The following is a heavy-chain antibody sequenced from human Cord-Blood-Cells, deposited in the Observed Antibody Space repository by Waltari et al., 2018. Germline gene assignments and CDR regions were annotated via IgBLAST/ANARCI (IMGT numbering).Heavy chain of an antibody. V-gene: IGHV4-34*01. CDR1: GGSFSGSY. Sequence: QVQLQQSGAGLLKPSETLSLTCAVYGGSFSGSYLSWIRQPPGKGLEWIGEINHSGSTNYNPSLKSRVTISVDTSKNQFSLKLSSVTAADTAVYYCARLTGIAAAGYDYWGQGTLVTVSS. CDR2: INHSGST. J-gene: IGHJ4*02. CDR3: ARLTGIAAAGYDY. D-gene: IGHD6-13*01.